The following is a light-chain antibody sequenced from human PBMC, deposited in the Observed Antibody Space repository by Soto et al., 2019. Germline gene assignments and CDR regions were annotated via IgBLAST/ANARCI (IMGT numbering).Light chain of an antibody. Sequence: QAVVTQPASVSGSPGQSITISCTGTSSDVGGHNYVSWYQQYPGKAPKLMIYEVSKRPSGISNRFSGSKSGSTASLTISGLQAEDEADYYCCSYTTTNARVFGGGTQLTVL. CDR1: SSDVGGHNY. CDR2: EVS. CDR3: CSYTTTNARV. J-gene: IGLJ3*02. V-gene: IGLV2-14*01.